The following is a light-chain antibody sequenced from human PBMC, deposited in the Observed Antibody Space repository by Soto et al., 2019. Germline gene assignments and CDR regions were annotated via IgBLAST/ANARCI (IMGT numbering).Light chain of an antibody. CDR1: ERIYSAY. V-gene: IGKV3-20*01. CDR2: GTS. CDR3: QQYGNSPIT. J-gene: IGKJ5*01. Sequence: EVLLTQSPGTLSLSRGGRATLSCRSSERIYSAYLGWYQQRPGQAPRLLIYGTSSRATGIPDRFSGSGSGTDFTLTISRLEPEDFAVYYCQQYGNSPITFGQGTRLDIK.